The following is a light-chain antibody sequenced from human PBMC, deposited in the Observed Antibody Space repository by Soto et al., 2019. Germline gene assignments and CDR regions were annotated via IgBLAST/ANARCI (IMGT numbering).Light chain of an antibody. CDR2: EVS. J-gene: IGLJ3*02. CDR1: SSDVGGYNY. V-gene: IGLV2-14*01. CDR3: SSYASSSTRV. Sequence: QSALTQPASVSGSPGQSITISCTGTSSDVGGYNYVSWYQQHPGKAPKLMVYEVSNRPSGVSIRFSGSRSGNTASLTISGLQAEDEADYYCSSYASSSTRVFGGATKLTVL.